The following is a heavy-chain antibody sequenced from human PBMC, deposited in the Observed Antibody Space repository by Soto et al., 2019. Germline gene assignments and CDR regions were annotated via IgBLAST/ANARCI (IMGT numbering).Heavy chain of an antibody. CDR3: ASAGGLGAVAVDY. Sequence: QLQLQESGSGLVKPSQTLFLTCAVSRRSVSSGGYSWSWIRQPPGNGLEWIGYIYHSRSTYYNPSLKSRGTISVDRSKNQFSLKLSSVTAADTAVYYCASAGGLGAVAVDYWGKGTLVTVSS. J-gene: IGHJ4*02. CDR1: RRSVSSGGYS. CDR2: IYHSRST. V-gene: IGHV4-30-2*01. D-gene: IGHD6-19*01.